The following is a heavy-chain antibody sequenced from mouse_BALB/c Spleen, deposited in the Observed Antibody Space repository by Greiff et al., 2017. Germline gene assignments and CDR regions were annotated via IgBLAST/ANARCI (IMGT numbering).Heavy chain of an antibody. CDR3: ARDRDGSQFAY. CDR1: GSSLTGYV. CDR2: IWGDGST. Sequence: QVQLQQSGPGLVAPSQSLSITCTVSGSSLTGYVVNWVRQPPGKGLEWLGMIWGDGSTYYNSALKSRLSISKDNSKSQVFLKMNSLQTDDTARYYCARDRDGSQFAYWGQGTLVTVSA. J-gene: IGHJ3*01. V-gene: IGHV2-6-7*01. D-gene: IGHD2-3*01.